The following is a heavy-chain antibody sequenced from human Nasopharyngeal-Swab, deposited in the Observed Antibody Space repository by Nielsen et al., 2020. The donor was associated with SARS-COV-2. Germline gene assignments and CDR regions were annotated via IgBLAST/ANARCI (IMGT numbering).Heavy chain of an antibody. CDR2: ISAYNGNT. V-gene: IGHV1-18*01. Sequence: ASVKVSCKASGYTFTSYGISWVRQAPGQGLEWMGWISAYNGNTNYAQKLQGRVTMTTDTSTSTAYMELRSLRSDDTAVYYCARSFGPLGLLGYWHFDLWGRGTLVTVSS. J-gene: IGHJ2*01. CDR1: GYTFTSYG. CDR3: ARSFGPLGLLGYWHFDL. D-gene: IGHD3-3*01.